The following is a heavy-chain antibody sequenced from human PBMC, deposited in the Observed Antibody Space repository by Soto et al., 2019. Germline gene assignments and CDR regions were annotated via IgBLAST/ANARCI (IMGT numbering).Heavy chain of an antibody. CDR2: VYYRANE. V-gene: IGHV4-61*01. D-gene: IGHD5-18*01. J-gene: IGHJ4*02. Sequence: SETLSLSCSISRCSVSSGIYYWXWIRQSPGNGXQRIGYVYYRANEHETPSLKSRVTISVDTSKNQFSLKLSSVPAADTAVYSCARVTATAPFDYWGQGTLVTV. CDR3: ARVTATAPFDY. CDR1: RCSVSSGIYY.